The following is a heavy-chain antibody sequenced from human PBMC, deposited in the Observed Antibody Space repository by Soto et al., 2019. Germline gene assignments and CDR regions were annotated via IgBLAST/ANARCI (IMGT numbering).Heavy chain of an antibody. Sequence: QVQLQESGPGLVKPSETLSLTCTVSGGSISSYYWSWIRQPPGKGLDWIRYIYYRGSTNYNPSLKSRVTISVDTSKNQYSPKLSSVAAADTAVYYCARHHDSWGQGTLVTVSS. J-gene: IGHJ4*02. V-gene: IGHV4-59*08. CDR3: ARHHDS. CDR2: IYYRGST. CDR1: GGSISSYY.